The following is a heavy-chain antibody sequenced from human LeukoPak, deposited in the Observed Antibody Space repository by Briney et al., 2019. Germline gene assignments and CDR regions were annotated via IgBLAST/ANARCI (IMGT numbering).Heavy chain of an antibody. CDR2: ISYDGSNT. D-gene: IGHD1-26*01. CDR1: GFTFSTYA. V-gene: IGHV3-30-3*01. Sequence: GGSLRLSCAASGFTFSTYAMHWVRQAPGKGLEWVAVISYDGSNTYYADSVKGRFTISRDSSKNTLCLQMNTLRPEDTAVYYCARDRSPGSYYGYFDYWGQGILVTVSS. J-gene: IGHJ4*02. CDR3: ARDRSPGSYYGYFDY.